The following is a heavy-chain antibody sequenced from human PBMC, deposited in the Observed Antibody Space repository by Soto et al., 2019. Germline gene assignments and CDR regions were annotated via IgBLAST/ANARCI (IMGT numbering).Heavy chain of an antibody. CDR1: GFTFGSYS. CDR3: AKAPSSGWNHFDY. D-gene: IGHD6-19*01. Sequence: VQLLESGGGLVQPGGSLRLSCAASGFTFGSYSMTWVRQAPGKGLEWVSAISGSGGSTYFAASAKGRFTISRDNSKNTLYLQMNSRRAEDTAVYYCAKAPSSGWNHFDYWGQGTLVTVSS. V-gene: IGHV3-23*01. J-gene: IGHJ4*02. CDR2: ISGSGGST.